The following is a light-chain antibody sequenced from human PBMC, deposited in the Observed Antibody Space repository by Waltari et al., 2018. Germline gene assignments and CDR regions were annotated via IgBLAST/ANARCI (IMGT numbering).Light chain of an antibody. V-gene: IGKV1-5*03. Sequence: DIQMTQSPSALSASVGDRVIITCRASQTITAYLAWYQQKPGKAPRLLIYTASNLDTGVPSRFSGSGSGTEFTLTISSLQPDDFATYYCQQHKTYPLTFGGGTKVEIK. CDR3: QQHKTYPLT. CDR1: QTITAY. J-gene: IGKJ4*01. CDR2: TAS.